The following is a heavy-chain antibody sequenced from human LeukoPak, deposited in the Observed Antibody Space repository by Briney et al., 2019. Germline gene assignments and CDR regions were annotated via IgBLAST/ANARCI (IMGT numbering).Heavy chain of an antibody. CDR3: AKDLWFGELSPIDY. V-gene: IGHV3-7*03. J-gene: IGHJ4*02. Sequence: GGSLRLSCAASRFTLSNYWMSWVRQAPGKGLEWVANIKQDGSETYYVDSVKGRFTISRDNSKNTLYLQMNSLRAEDTAVYYCAKDLWFGELSPIDYWGQGTLVTVSS. CDR1: RFTLSNYW. CDR2: IKQDGSET. D-gene: IGHD3-10*01.